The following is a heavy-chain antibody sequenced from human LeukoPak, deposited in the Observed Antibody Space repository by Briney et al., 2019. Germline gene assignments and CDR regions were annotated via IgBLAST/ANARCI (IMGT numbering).Heavy chain of an antibody. D-gene: IGHD3-22*01. CDR3: AYSYDTDAFDI. V-gene: IGHV1-18*01. Sequence: ASVKVSCKASGYTFTSYGISWVRQAPGQGLEWMGWISAYNGNTNYAQKPQGRVTMTTDTSTSTAYMELRSLRSDDTDVYYCAYSYDTDAFDIWGQGTMVTVSS. CDR2: ISAYNGNT. CDR1: GYTFTSYG. J-gene: IGHJ3*02.